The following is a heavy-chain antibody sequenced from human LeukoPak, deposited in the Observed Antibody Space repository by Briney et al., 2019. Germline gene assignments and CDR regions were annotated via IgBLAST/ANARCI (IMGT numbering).Heavy chain of an antibody. V-gene: IGHV4-4*07. Sequence: PSETLSLTCTVSGGSISSYYWSWIRQSAGKGLEWIGRIYTSGSTNYNPSLKSRVTMSVDTSKNQFSLKLSSVTAADTAVYYCARGSGTTSDYYYMDVWGKGTTVTVSS. CDR1: GGSISSYY. J-gene: IGHJ6*03. CDR3: ARGSGTTSDYYYMDV. D-gene: IGHD1-7*01. CDR2: IYTSGST.